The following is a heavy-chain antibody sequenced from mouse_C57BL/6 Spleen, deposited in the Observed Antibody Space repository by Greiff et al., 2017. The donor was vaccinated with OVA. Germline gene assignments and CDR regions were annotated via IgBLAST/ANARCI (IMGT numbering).Heavy chain of an antibody. V-gene: IGHV1-52*01. CDR3: ARSGYYGRSYEYAMDY. D-gene: IGHD1-1*01. CDR1: GYTLKSSW. Sequence: QVQLQQPGAELVRPGPSVKLSCKASGYTLKSSWMHWVKQRPLPGLEWIGNIDPSDSETHYNQKFKDKATLTVDKSSSTAYMQLRSLTSEDSAVYYGARSGYYGRSYEYAMDYWGQGTSVTVSS. J-gene: IGHJ4*01. CDR2: IDPSDSET.